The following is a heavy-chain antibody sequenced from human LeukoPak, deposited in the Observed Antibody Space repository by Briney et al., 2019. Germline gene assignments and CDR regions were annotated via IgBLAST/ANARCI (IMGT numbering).Heavy chain of an antibody. CDR3: ARSLDYYDSSGYYYYFDY. CDR1: GYTFTSYD. Sequence: ASVKVSCKASGYTFTSYDISWVRQAPGQGLEWMGGIIPIFGTANYAQKFQGRVTITTDESTSTAYMELSSLRSEDTAVYYCARSLDYYDSSGYYYYFDYWGQGTLVTVSS. CDR2: IIPIFGTA. D-gene: IGHD3-22*01. V-gene: IGHV1-69*05. J-gene: IGHJ4*02.